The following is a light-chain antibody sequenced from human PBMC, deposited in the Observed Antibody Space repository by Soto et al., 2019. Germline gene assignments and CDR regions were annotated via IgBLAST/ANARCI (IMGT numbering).Light chain of an antibody. CDR2: DAS. Sequence: DIQMTQSPSSLSASVGDRVTITCQASQDITNYLNWYQQKPGKAPKLLIYDASNLETGVPSRFSGGGSGTDFTLTISSLQPGDFATYYCQQSFTFPITFGQGTRLEIK. J-gene: IGKJ5*01. CDR3: QQSFTFPIT. CDR1: QDITNY. V-gene: IGKV1-33*01.